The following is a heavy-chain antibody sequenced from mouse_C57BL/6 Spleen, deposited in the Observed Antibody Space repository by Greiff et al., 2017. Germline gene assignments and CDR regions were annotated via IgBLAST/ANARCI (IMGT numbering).Heavy chain of an antibody. D-gene: IGHD2-1*01. CDR1: GYTFTDYY. Sequence: EVKLQQSGPELVKPGASVKISCKASGYTFTDYYMNWVKQSHGKSLEWIGDINPNNGGTSYNQKFKGKATLTVDKSSSTAYMELRSLTSEDSAVYYCARGGYYGNRVFAYWGQGTLVTVSA. V-gene: IGHV1-26*01. CDR2: INPNNGGT. J-gene: IGHJ3*01. CDR3: ARGGYYGNRVFAY.